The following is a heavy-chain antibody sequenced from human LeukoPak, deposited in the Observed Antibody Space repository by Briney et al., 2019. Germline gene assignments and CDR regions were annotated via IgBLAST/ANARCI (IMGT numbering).Heavy chain of an antibody. V-gene: IGHV3-23*01. CDR3: AKGVYYDFWSGYYNYYYGMDV. J-gene: IGHJ6*02. CDR1: GFTFSTYA. Sequence: GGSLRLSCVVSGFTFSTYAVSWVRQAPGKGLEWVSTINPSGSSTYYADSVKGRFTISRDNSKNTLYLQMNSLRAEDTAVYYCAKGVYYDFWSGYYNYYYGMDVWGQGTTVTVSS. D-gene: IGHD3-3*01. CDR2: INPSGSST.